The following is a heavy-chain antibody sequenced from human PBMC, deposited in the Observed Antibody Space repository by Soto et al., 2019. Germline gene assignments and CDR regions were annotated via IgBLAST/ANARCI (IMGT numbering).Heavy chain of an antibody. V-gene: IGHV3-30*03. CDR3: AGGKYYFDY. CDR2: ISYDGSDK. Sequence: QVQLVESGGGVVQPGRSLRLSCAASGFPFTSYGMHWVREGPDKGLEWVAIISYDGSDKYYADSVKGRFTISRDNSKNTLQLQMNSLRPEGSALYNCAGGKYYFDYRGQGTLVIVSS. CDR1: GFPFTSYG. D-gene: IGHD3-10*01. J-gene: IGHJ4*02.